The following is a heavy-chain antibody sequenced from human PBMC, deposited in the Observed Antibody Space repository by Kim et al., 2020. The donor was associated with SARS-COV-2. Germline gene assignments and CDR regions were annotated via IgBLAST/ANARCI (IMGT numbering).Heavy chain of an antibody. D-gene: IGHD3-16*02. V-gene: IGHV3-30*18. CDR2: ISYDGSNK. Sequence: GGSLRLSCAASGFTFSSYGMHWVRQAPGKGLEWVAVISYDGSNKYYADSVKGRFTISRDNSKNTLYLQRNSLRAEDTAVYYCAKDVGRPTEYDYVWGSYRYGGHCFDPWGQGTLVTVSS. J-gene: IGHJ5*02. CDR1: GFTFSSYG. CDR3: AKDVGRPTEYDYVWGSYRYGGHCFDP.